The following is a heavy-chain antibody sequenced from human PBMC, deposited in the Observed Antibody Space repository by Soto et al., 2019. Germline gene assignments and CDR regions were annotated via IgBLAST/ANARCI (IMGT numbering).Heavy chain of an antibody. J-gene: IGHJ5*02. CDR1: GGTFSSYA. V-gene: IGHV1-69*13. CDR2: IIPIFGTA. D-gene: IGHD4-4*01. Sequence: SVKVSCKASGGTFSSYAISWVRQAPGQGLEWMGGIIPIFGTANYAQKFQGRVTITADESTSTAYMELSSLRSEDTAVYYCARDYSNYDGWFDPWGQGTLVTVS. CDR3: ARDYSNYDGWFDP.